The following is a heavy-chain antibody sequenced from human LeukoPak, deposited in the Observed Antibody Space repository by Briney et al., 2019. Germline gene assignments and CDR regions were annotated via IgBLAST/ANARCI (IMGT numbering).Heavy chain of an antibody. J-gene: IGHJ4*02. CDR1: GFTFSSYS. Sequence: AGGSLRLSCAASGFTFSSYSMNWVRQAPGKGLEWVSYISSSSSTIYYADSVKGRFTISRDSAKNSLYLQMNSLRAEDTAVYYCARDDGSSWYNFDYWGQGTLVTVSS. V-gene: IGHV3-48*01. CDR2: ISSSSSTI. CDR3: ARDDGSSWYNFDY. D-gene: IGHD6-13*01.